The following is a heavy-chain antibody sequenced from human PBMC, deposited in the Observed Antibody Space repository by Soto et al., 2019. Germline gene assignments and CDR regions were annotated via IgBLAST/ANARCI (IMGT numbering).Heavy chain of an antibody. J-gene: IGHJ5*02. CDR3: ARDLIEYSSSNWFDP. V-gene: IGHV3-21*01. CDR1: GFTLSSYS. D-gene: IGHD6-6*01. CDR2: ISSSSSYI. Sequence: GGSLRLSCAASGFTLSSYSMNWVRQAPGKGLEWVSSISSSSSYIYYADSVKGRFTISRDNAKNSLYLQMNSLRAEDTAVYYCARDLIEYSSSNWFDPWGQGTLVTVSS.